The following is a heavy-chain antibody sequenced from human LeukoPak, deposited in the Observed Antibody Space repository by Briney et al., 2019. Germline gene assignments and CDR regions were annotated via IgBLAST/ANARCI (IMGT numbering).Heavy chain of an antibody. CDR2: IYYSGST. CDR1: GGSISSSSYY. D-gene: IGHD3-22*01. J-gene: IGHJ3*02. V-gene: IGHV4-39*07. CDR3: ARGPYSYDSSGAFDI. Sequence: SETLSLTCTVSGGSISSSSYYWGWIRQPPGKGLEWIGSIYYSGSTYYNPSLKSRITISVDTSKNQFSLKLSSVTAADTAVYFCARGPYSYDSSGAFDIWGQGTMVTVSS.